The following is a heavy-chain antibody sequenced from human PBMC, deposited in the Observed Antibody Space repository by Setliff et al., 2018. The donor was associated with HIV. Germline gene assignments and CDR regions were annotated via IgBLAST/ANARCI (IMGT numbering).Heavy chain of an antibody. Sequence: PSETLSLTCTVSGGSISSYYWSWIRQPPGKGLEWIGNIYSSGSTNYNPSLKSRVTMSVDTSKNKFSLKLSSVTAADTAVYYCARHLGGNRRAAFDILGQGIMVTVSS. CDR1: GGSISSYY. V-gene: IGHV4-4*09. CDR3: ARHLGGNRRAAFDI. CDR2: IYSSGST. J-gene: IGHJ3*02. D-gene: IGHD3-16*01.